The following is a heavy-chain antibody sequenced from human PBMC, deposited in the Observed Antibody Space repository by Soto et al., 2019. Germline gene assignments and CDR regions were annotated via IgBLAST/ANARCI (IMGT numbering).Heavy chain of an antibody. CDR1: GYTFTSYA. CDR3: ARVTFFEWLLPSGLRYYYYYGMDV. CDR2: INAINGKT. Sequence: GASVKVSCKASGYTFTSYAMHWVRQAPGQRLEWMGWINAINGKTKYAQKFQGRVTITADESTSTAYMELSSLRSEDTAVYYCARVTFFEWLLPSGLRYYYYYGMDVWGQGTTVTVSS. V-gene: IGHV1-3*01. D-gene: IGHD3-3*02. J-gene: IGHJ6*02.